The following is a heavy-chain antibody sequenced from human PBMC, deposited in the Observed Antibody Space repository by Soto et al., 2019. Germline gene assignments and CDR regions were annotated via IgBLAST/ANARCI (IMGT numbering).Heavy chain of an antibody. CDR2: INQDGSER. D-gene: IGHD4-17*01. CDR1: GLTFRNDW. J-gene: IGHJ4*02. CDR3: AVYGYGVSAAAY. V-gene: IGHV3-7*03. Sequence: GGSLILSCAGSGLTFRNDWLSWVRQAPGKGLEWVANINQDGSERYYVDSVRGRFTISRDNVENSLYLQLNSLRPEDTAVYYCAVYGYGVSAAAYWGQGTLVTVS.